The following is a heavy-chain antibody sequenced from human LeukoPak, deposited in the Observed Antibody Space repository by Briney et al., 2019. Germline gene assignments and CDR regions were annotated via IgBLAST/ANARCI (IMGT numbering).Heavy chain of an antibody. CDR1: GGSISSYY. J-gene: IGHJ4*02. V-gene: IGHV4-34*01. CDR3: ARGEDGTGDYRPTYFDS. D-gene: IGHD4-17*01. CDR2: INHGGGT. Sequence: SETLSLTCTVSGGSISSYYWNWIRQPPGKGLEWIGEINHGGGTKYNPSLKSRATISVDTSKKQFSLNLSSVTAADTAVYYCARGEDGTGDYRPTYFDSWGQGTLVTVSS.